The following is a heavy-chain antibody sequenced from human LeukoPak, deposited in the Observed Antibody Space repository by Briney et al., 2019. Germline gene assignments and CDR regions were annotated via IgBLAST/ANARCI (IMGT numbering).Heavy chain of an antibody. CDR1: GGSISSGGYY. CDR3: ARDRRSGEDSNF. Sequence: SQTLSLTCTVSGGSISSGGYYWGWVRQHPGKGREWVGYIYYSGSTYYNPSLKSRVTISVDTSKNQFSLKLSSVTAADTAVYYCARDRRSGEDSNFWGQGTLVTVSS. V-gene: IGHV4-31*03. CDR2: IYYSGST. J-gene: IGHJ4*02. D-gene: IGHD2-15*01.